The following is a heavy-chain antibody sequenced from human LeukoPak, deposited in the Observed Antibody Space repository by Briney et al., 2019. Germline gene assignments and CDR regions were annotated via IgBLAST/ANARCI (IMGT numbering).Heavy chain of an antibody. CDR1: GYSVTSYW. Sequence: GESLEISCKGSGYSVTSYWIAWVRQMPGKGLEWMGIIYPGDSDTRYSPSFQGQVTISADKSITTAYLQWSSLKASDTAMYYCARPHIGMRRSHVDYWGQGTLVTVSS. J-gene: IGHJ4*02. CDR3: ARPHIGMRRSHVDY. D-gene: IGHD2-21*01. CDR2: IYPGDSDT. V-gene: IGHV5-51*01.